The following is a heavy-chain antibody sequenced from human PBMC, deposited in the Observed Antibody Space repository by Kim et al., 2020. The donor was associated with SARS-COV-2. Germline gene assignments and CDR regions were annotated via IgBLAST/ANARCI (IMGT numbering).Heavy chain of an antibody. CDR3: ARGSGYYDY. Sequence: GGSLRLACEASGFTFRRYATFWVRQAPGKGLEWVSAITGTGGSTYYADSVKGRFTISRDNSKNTLYLQMNSLRDEDTAVYYCARGSGYYDYWGQGTLVTVSS. J-gene: IGHJ4*01. CDR2: ITGTGGST. CDR1: GFTFRRYA. D-gene: IGHD2-15*01. V-gene: IGHV3-23*01.